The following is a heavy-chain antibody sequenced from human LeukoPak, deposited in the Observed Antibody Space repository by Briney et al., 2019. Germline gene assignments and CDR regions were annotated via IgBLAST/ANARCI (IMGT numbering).Heavy chain of an antibody. J-gene: IGHJ5*02. CDR2: IYYSGST. Sequence: SETLSLTCTVSGGSISSYYWSWIRQPPGKGLEGIGYIYYSGSTNYNPSLRSRVTISVDTSKNQFSLKLSSVTAADTAMYYCARRGFGELLSRRYWFDPWGQGTLVTVSS. CDR1: GGSISSYY. D-gene: IGHD3-10*01. CDR3: ARRGFGELLSRRYWFDP. V-gene: IGHV4-59*12.